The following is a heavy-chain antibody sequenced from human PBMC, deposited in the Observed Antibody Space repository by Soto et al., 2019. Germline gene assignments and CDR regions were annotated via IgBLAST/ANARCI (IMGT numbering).Heavy chain of an antibody. CDR3: ARYGSGSSVWFDP. J-gene: IGHJ5*02. Sequence: SETLSLTCTVSGDSISSSSYYWGWIRQPPGKGLEWIGSIYYSGSTYYNPSLKTRVTISVDTSKNQFSLKLSSVTAADTAVYYCARYGSGSSVWFDPWGQGTLVTVS. D-gene: IGHD3-10*01. CDR1: GDSISSSSYY. CDR2: IYYSGST. V-gene: IGHV4-39*07.